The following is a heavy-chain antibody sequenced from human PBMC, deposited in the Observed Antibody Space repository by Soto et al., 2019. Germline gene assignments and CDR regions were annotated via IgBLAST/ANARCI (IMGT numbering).Heavy chain of an antibody. D-gene: IGHD6-19*01. CDR3: ARQEDSSGWYGGDFDY. J-gene: IGHJ4*02. CDR1: GGSISSSSYY. V-gene: IGHV4-39*01. Sequence: QLQLQESGPGLVKPSETLSLTCTVSGGSISSSSYYWGWIRQPPGKGLEWIGSIYYSGSTYYNPSLKSRVTISVDTSKNQFSLKLSSVTAADTAVYYCARQEDSSGWYGGDFDYWGQGTLVTVSS. CDR2: IYYSGST.